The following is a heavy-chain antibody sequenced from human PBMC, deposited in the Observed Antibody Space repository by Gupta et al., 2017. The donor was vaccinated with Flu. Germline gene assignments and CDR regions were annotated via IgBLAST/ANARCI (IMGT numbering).Heavy chain of an antibody. J-gene: IGHJ4*02. D-gene: IGHD2-15*01. Sequence: GWIRQPPGKGLEWIGSIYYSGNTYYNPSLKSRVTIPVDTSKNQFSLNLNSVTATDTAVYYCARHFVGYCSGGTCYDENDYWGQGTLVTVSS. CDR3: ARHFVGYCSGGTCYDENDY. V-gene: IGHV4-39*01. CDR2: IYYSGNT.